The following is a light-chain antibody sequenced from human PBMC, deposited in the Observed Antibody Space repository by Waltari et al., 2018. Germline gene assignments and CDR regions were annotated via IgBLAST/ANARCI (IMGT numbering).Light chain of an antibody. J-gene: IGKJ2*02. Sequence: DIQMTQSTSSLSASVGDRVTIPCRASQSISSYLNWYQQKPGKAPKLLIYAASSLQSWVPSRFSGSGSGTDFTLTISSLQPEDFATYYCQQSYSTTQCTFGQGTKLEIK. CDR1: QSISSY. CDR3: QQSYSTTQCT. V-gene: IGKV1-39*01. CDR2: AAS.